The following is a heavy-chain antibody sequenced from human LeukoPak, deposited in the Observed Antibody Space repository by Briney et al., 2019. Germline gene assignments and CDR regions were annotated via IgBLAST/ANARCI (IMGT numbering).Heavy chain of an antibody. D-gene: IGHD3-22*01. Sequence: SETLSLTCTVSGGSISSYYWSWIRQPPGKGLEWIGYIYYSGSTNYNSSLKSRVTISVDTSKNQFSLKLSSVTAADTAVYYCARYYYDSSGYGLRYWYFDLWGRGTLVTVSS. CDR3: ARYYYDSSGYGLRYWYFDL. CDR2: IYYSGST. CDR1: GGSISSYY. V-gene: IGHV4-59*01. J-gene: IGHJ2*01.